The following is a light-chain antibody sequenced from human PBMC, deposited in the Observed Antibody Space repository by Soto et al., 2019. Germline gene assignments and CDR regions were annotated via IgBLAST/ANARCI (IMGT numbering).Light chain of an antibody. V-gene: IGLV2-23*01. CDR3: CSYADSSRIYV. Sequence: ALTQPASVSGSPGQSITITCTGTSSDVGSYNLVSWYQQHPGKAPKLMIYEGSKRPSGISNRFSGSKSGNTASLTISGLQAEDEAEYYCCSYADSSRIYVFGSGTKLTVL. CDR2: EGS. CDR1: SSDVGSYNL. J-gene: IGLJ1*01.